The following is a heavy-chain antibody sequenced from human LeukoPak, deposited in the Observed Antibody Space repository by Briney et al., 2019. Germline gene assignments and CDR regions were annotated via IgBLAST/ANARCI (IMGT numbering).Heavy chain of an antibody. CDR2: ISSSSSYI. J-gene: IGHJ4*02. V-gene: IGHV3-21*01. CDR3: AIMRGGYCSSTSCYVD. CDR1: GFTFSSYS. D-gene: IGHD2-2*01. Sequence: PGGSLRLSCAASGFTFSSYSMNWVRQAPGKGLEWVSSISSSSSYIYYADSVKGRFTISGDNAKNSLYLQMNSLRAEDTAVYYCAIMRGGYCSSTSCYVDWGQGTLVTVSS.